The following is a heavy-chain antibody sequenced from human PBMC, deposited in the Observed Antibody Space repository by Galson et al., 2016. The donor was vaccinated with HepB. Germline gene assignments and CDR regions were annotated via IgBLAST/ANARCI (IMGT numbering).Heavy chain of an antibody. CDR3: ARENCGGDCYSNNFGAFDI. CDR1: GITLSDYY. CDR2: ISVGGGTF. D-gene: IGHD2-21*02. J-gene: IGHJ3*02. Sequence: SLRLSCAASGITLSDYYMSWIRQAPGKGLEWLSYISVGGGTFYYADSVKGRFTISRDNAKNSLYLQMDSLRAEDTAIYYCARENCGGDCYSNNFGAFDIWGQGTMVTVSS. V-gene: IGHV3-11*01.